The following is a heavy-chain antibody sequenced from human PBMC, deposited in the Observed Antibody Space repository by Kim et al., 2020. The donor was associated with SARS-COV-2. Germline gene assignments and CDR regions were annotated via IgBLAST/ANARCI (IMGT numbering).Heavy chain of an antibody. Sequence: SETLSLTCTVSGGSISSGGYYWSWIRQHPGKGLEWIGYIYYSGSTYYNPSLKSRVTISVDTSKNQFSLKLSSVTAADTAVYYCARESWYSSSWYTGGGYYYGMDVWGQGTTVTVSS. D-gene: IGHD6-13*01. CDR3: ARESWYSSSWYTGGGYYYGMDV. J-gene: IGHJ6*02. CDR2: IYYSGST. CDR1: GGSISSGGYY. V-gene: IGHV4-31*03.